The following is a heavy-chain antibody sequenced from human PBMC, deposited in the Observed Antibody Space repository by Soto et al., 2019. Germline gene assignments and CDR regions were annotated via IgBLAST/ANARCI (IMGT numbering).Heavy chain of an antibody. CDR3: ATDRSGKQRAKLFDY. CDR2: ISGSGGST. V-gene: IGHV3-23*01. Sequence: EVQLLESGGGLVQPGGSLRLSCAASGFTFSSYAMSWVRQAPGKGLEWVSAISGSGGSTYYADSVKGRFTISRDNSKNTLYLQMKSLRAEDTAIYYYATDRSGKQRAKLFDYWGQGTLVTVSS. D-gene: IGHD6-25*01. J-gene: IGHJ4*02. CDR1: GFTFSSYA.